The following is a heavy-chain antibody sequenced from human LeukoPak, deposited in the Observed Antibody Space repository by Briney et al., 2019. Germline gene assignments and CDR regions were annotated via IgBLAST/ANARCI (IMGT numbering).Heavy chain of an antibody. V-gene: IGHV3-11*04. CDR3: ARMPRTVEN. CDR1: GFTFSDYY. J-gene: IGHJ4*02. D-gene: IGHD4-11*01. Sequence: GGSLRLSCAASGFTFSDYYMSWFRQAPGKGLEWLSYISGGGNVVNYTDSVKGRFNVSRDNTKNSLYLQMDSLRAEDTAVYYCARMPRTVENWGQGTLVTVSS. CDR2: ISGGGNVV.